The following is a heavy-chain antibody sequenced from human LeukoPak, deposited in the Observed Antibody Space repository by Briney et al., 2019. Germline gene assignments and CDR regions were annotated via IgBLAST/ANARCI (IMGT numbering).Heavy chain of an antibody. CDR2: IWYDGSNK. CDR3: ARDGPYYDFWSGYQIFPYGMDV. CDR1: GFTFSSYG. V-gene: IGHV3-33*01. J-gene: IGHJ6*02. Sequence: GGSLRLSCAASGFTFSSYGMPWVRQAPGKGLEWVAVIWYDGSNKYYADSVKGRFTISRDNSKNTLYLQMNSLRAEDTAVYYCARDGPYYDFWSGYQIFPYGMDVWGQGTTVTVSS. D-gene: IGHD3-3*01.